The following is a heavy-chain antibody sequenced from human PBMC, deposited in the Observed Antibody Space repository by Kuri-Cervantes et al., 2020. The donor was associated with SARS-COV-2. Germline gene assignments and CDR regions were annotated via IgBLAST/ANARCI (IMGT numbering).Heavy chain of an antibody. V-gene: IGHV4-59*01. CDR1: SGSISTFY. J-gene: IGHJ4*02. Sequence: ESLKISCSVSSGSISTFYWSWIRQFPGKRLEWIGYVYYTGVAKYNPSLKSRLTMSVDTSKNQFSLRLSSVTPADTAIYSCARGRPLVDYWGQGTLVTVSS. CDR3: ARGRPLVDY. CDR2: VYYTGVA.